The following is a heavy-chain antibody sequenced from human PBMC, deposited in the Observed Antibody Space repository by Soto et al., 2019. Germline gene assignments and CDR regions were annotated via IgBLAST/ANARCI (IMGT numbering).Heavy chain of an antibody. CDR3: CGGLDAFDI. D-gene: IGHD3-16*01. V-gene: IGHV3-11*01. CDR1: GFTFSDYY. CDR2: ISSSGSTI. Sequence: QVQLVESGGGLVKPGGSLRLSCAASGFTFSDYYMSWIRQAPGKGLEWVSYISSSGSTIYYADSVKGRFTISRDNAKNSLFLQIKRLRAGDTGVDYCCGGLDAFDIWGQGTMVTVSS. J-gene: IGHJ3*02.